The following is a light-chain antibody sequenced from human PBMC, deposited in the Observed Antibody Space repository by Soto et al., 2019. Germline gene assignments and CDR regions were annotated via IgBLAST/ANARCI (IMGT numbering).Light chain of an antibody. Sequence: IVMTQSPDSLTVSLGERATINCRSSQSVLYTSNNKNYLAWYQQRPGQPPKLLIYWASTRESGVPDRFSGSGSGTDFALTIISLQAEDVAIYFCQPYYSTPLTFGGRTKVEIK. V-gene: IGKV4-1*01. J-gene: IGKJ4*01. CDR2: WAS. CDR1: QSVLYTSNNKNY. CDR3: QPYYSTPLT.